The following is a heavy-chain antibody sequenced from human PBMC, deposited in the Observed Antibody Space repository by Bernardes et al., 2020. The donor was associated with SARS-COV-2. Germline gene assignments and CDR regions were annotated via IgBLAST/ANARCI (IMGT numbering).Heavy chain of an antibody. CDR3: AREEAIFGLDPLPYYFDY. J-gene: IGHJ4*02. CDR2: IFHTGNT. CDR1: GGSINSANW. V-gene: IGHV4-4*02. Sequence: SEPLSLTCAVSGGSINSANWWSWVRQPPGGGLEWIGEIFHTGNTKYNPSLESRVSISLDKSKNQFSLKLTSVTAADTAVYFCAREEAIFGLDPLPYYFDYWGQGTLVTVSS. D-gene: IGHD3-3*01.